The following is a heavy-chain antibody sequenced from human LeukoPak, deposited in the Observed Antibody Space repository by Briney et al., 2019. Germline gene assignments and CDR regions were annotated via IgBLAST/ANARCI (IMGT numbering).Heavy chain of an antibody. J-gene: IGHJ6*01. CDR3: ARDNRAWFGELSYYYYGMDV. Sequence: GGTLRLSCAASGFTFSRYSMNWVRQAPGKGLEWVSSISSSSSYIYYADSVKGRFTISRDNAKNSLYLQMNSLRAEDTAVYYCARDNRAWFGELSYYYYGMDVWGQGTTVTVSS. V-gene: IGHV3-21*01. CDR1: GFTFSRYS. D-gene: IGHD3-10*01. CDR2: ISSSSSYI.